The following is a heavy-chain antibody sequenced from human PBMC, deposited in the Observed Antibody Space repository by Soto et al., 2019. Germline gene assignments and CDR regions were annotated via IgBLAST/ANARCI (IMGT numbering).Heavy chain of an antibody. Sequence: GGSLRLSCAASGFTFDDYAMHWVRQAPGKGLEWVSGISWNSGSIGYADSVKGRFTISRDNAKNSLYLQMNSLRAEDTALYYCAKDTEEVADAFDIWGQGTMVTVSS. CDR2: ISWNSGSI. V-gene: IGHV3-9*01. D-gene: IGHD2-15*01. J-gene: IGHJ3*02. CDR3: AKDTEEVADAFDI. CDR1: GFTFDDYA.